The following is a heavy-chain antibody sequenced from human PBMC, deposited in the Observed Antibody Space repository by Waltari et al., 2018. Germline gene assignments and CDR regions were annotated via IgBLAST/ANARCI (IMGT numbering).Heavy chain of an antibody. D-gene: IGHD1-1*01. V-gene: IGHV3-48*04. Sequence: EVHLVESGEGWVQPGGSLRLSCASSGFPFSRYRMNWLRQAPGKGLEWVSYISSSSSTIYYADSVKGRFTISRDNAKNSLYLQMNSLRAEDTAVYYCARGTGSVGYFDLWGRGTLVTVSS. CDR2: ISSSSSTI. J-gene: IGHJ2*01. CDR1: GFPFSRYR. CDR3: ARGTGSVGYFDL.